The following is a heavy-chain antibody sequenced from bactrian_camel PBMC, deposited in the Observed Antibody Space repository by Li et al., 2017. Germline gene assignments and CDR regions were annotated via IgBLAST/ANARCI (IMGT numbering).Heavy chain of an antibody. D-gene: IGHD7*01. Sequence: HVQLVESGGGSVQAGGSLRLSCAASGYTYNRNCMAWFRQAPGKEREGVARIATGSGNTYYADSVKGRFTISLNRAQTMVYLQMSSLEPEDTAVYYCAADLVITEPLSQDEYRNWGQGTQVTVS. CDR3: AADLVITEPLSQDEYRN. CDR2: IATGSGNT. J-gene: IGHJ4*01. CDR1: GYTYNRNC. V-gene: IGHV3S1*01.